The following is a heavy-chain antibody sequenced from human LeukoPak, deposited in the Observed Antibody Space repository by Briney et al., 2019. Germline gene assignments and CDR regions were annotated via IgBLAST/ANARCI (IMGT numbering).Heavy chain of an antibody. V-gene: IGHV3-23*01. CDR3: ATSHSVAQSGYFDY. J-gene: IGHJ4*02. Sequence: SRGSLRLSCAPSGFTFTTYAMSWVRQAPRKRREWLSTISNTGDNKYFADSVKGRFTISRDNSKNLVYLHMNSLRAEDTAVYYCATSHSVAQSGYFDYWGQGTLVTVSS. D-gene: IGHD2-15*01. CDR2: ISNTGDNK. CDR1: GFTFTTYA.